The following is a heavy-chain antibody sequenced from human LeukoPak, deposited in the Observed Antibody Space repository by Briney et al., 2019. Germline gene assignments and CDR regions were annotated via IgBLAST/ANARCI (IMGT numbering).Heavy chain of an antibody. D-gene: IGHD6-19*01. CDR2: ISGSGANT. V-gene: IGHV3-23*01. CDR3: AKDGGGWYTSGWYYFDS. CDR1: EFTFDNYA. Sequence: GGSLRLSCAASEFTFDNYAMTWVRQAPGKGLEWVSSISGSGANTYYADSVKGRFTISRDKSKNTLYLQMNNLRAEDTAIYYCAKDGGGWYTSGWYYFDSWGQGTLVTVSS. J-gene: IGHJ4*02.